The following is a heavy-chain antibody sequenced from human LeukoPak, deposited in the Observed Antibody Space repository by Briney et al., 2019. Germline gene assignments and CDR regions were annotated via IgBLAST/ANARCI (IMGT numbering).Heavy chain of an antibody. CDR2: IYGDGRT. V-gene: IGHV4-39*01. Sequence: SETLSLTCTVSGGSTSSSSYYWAWIRQPPGKGLEWIGNIYGDGRTFYNPSLKSRVTISVDTSKNQFSLNLSSVTAADTAVYYCAGQNDDFGDYAAGNWFDPWGQGSLVTVSS. J-gene: IGHJ5*02. CDR1: GGSTSSSSYY. D-gene: IGHD4-17*01. CDR3: AGQNDDFGDYAAGNWFDP.